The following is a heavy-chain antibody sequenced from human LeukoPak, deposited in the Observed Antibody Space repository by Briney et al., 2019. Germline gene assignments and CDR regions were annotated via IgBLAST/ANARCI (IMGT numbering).Heavy chain of an antibody. CDR3: ARGCGGDCYYLDY. D-gene: IGHD2-21*01. J-gene: IGHJ4*02. V-gene: IGHV4-59*01. CDR2: IYYSGST. CDR1: GGSISSYY. Sequence: SETLSLTCTVSGGSISSYYWSRIRQPPGKGLEWIGYIYYSGSTNYNPSLKSRVTISVDTSKNQFSLKLSSVTAADTAVYYCARGCGGDCYYLDYWGQGTLVTVSS.